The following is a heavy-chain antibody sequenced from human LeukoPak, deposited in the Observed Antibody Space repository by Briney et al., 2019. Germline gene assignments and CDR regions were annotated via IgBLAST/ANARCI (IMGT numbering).Heavy chain of an antibody. Sequence: GGSLRLSCAVSGFTSSSYWMSWVRQAPGKGLEWVANIKQDGSEKYYVDSVKGRFTISRDNAKNSVYLQMNSLRAEDTAVYYCARAPYCIGGSCRFDYWGQGTLVTVSS. CDR2: IKQDGSEK. CDR3: ARAPYCIGGSCRFDY. D-gene: IGHD2-15*01. V-gene: IGHV3-7*03. CDR1: GFTSSSYW. J-gene: IGHJ4*02.